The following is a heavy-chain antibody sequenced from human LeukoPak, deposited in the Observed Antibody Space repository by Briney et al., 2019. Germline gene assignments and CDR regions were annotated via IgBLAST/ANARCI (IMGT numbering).Heavy chain of an antibody. D-gene: IGHD3-22*01. CDR3: ARGAQTYYDKAPVDY. Sequence: SETLSLTCAVYGGSFSGYYWSWIRQPPGKGLEWIGEINHSGSTNYNPSLKSRVTVSVDTSKSQFSLKLNSMTAADTAVYYCARGAQTYYDKAPVDYWGQGTLVTVSS. CDR1: GGSFSGYY. V-gene: IGHV4-34*01. J-gene: IGHJ4*02. CDR2: INHSGST.